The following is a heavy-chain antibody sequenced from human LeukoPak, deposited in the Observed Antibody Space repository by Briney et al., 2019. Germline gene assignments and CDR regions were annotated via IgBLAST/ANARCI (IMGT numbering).Heavy chain of an antibody. CDR3: ARTTIFGVVMSPWFDP. CDR1: GGSISSGGYS. CDR2: IYHSGST. D-gene: IGHD3-3*01. Sequence: SQTLSPTCAVSGGSISSGGYSWSWIRQPPGKGLEWIGYIYHSGSTYYNPSLKSRVTISVDRSKNQFSLKLSSVTAADTAVYYCARTTIFGVVMSPWFDPWGQGTLVTVSS. J-gene: IGHJ5*02. V-gene: IGHV4-30-2*01.